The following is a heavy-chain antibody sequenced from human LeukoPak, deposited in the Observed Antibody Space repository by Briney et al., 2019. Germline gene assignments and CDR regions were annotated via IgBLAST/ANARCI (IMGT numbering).Heavy chain of an antibody. CDR3: ARAYSSSSGRDAFDS. CDR2: ISSSSSTI. D-gene: IGHD6-6*01. J-gene: IGHJ3*02. V-gene: IGHV3-48*02. CDR1: GFTFNSYN. Sequence: PGGSLRLSCAASGFTFNSYNMNWVRQAPGKGLEWVSYISSSSSTIYYADSVTGRFTISRDSAKTSLFLQMNSLRDEDTAVYYCARAYSSSSGRDAFDSWGLGTLVTVSS.